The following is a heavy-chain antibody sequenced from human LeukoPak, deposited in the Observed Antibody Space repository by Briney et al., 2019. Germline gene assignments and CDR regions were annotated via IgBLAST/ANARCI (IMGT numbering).Heavy chain of an antibody. CDR1: GYTFTGYY. CDR2: VNPNSGGK. D-gene: IGHD6-19*01. Sequence: ASVKVSCKASGYTFTGYYIQWVRQAPGQGLEWMGWVNPNSGGKKYAQKFQGRVTMTRDTSISTAYVELRRLRSDDTAIYYCARVAVAGTFEYYFDYWGQGSLVIVSS. J-gene: IGHJ4*02. V-gene: IGHV1-2*02. CDR3: ARVAVAGTFEYYFDY.